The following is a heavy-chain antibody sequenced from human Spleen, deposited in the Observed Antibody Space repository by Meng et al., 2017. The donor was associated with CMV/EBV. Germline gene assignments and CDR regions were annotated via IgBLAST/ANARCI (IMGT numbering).Heavy chain of an antibody. CDR3: ARGRRAPRLRDFWSNYLTIDS. D-gene: IGHD3-3*01. CDR2: INPDGGGT. V-gene: IGHV1-2*02. Sequence: GYYMHWVRQAPGQGDEWMGWINPDGGGTNYAQKLQGRLTMTRDTSISTAYMELSRLISDDTAVYYCARGRRAPRLRDFWSNYLTIDSWGQGTLVTVSS. CDR1: GYY. J-gene: IGHJ5*01.